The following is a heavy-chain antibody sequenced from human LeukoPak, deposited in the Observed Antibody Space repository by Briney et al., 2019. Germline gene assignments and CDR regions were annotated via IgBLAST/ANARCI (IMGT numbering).Heavy chain of an antibody. V-gene: IGHV3-43*02. CDR1: GFILDAYA. J-gene: IGHJ6*02. CDR2: INADGGRT. CDR3: GTWAFYHGLDV. D-gene: IGHD1-26*01. Sequence: GGSLRLSCGASGFILDAYAMHWVRQARGKGLEWVSHINADGGRTYYAGSVKGRFTISRDNSKNSLYLEMTSLRAEDSALYCCGTWAFYHGLDVWGRGTTVTVSS.